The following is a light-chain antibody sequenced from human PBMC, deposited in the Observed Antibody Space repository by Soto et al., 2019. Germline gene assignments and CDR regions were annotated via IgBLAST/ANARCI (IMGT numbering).Light chain of an antibody. CDR3: QQHETSPST. J-gene: IGKJ4*01. V-gene: IGKV4-1*01. CDR2: GAS. CDR1: RXVFAFSGIKNF. Sequence: IVMTQYPHSLASSLGERTTINXXSSRXVFAFSGIKNFLAWYQQKPGKPPKXXIYGASTWESGVPARFSGSGSGTDFTLTISSLQPEDVATYYCQQHETSPSTFGGGTKVDIK.